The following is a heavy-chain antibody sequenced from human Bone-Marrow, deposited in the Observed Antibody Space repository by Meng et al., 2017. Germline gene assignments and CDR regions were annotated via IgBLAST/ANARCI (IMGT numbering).Heavy chain of an antibody. Sequence: SETLSLTCAVYGGSFSGYYWSWIRQPPGKGLEWIGEINHSGSTNYNPSLKSRVTISVDTSKNQFSLKLSSVTAADTAVYYCARGSSEWELLRDSSYYFDYWGQGTLVTVSS. D-gene: IGHD1-26*01. J-gene: IGHJ4*02. CDR3: ARGSSEWELLRDSSYYFDY. CDR2: INHSGST. CDR1: GGSFSGYY. V-gene: IGHV4-34*01.